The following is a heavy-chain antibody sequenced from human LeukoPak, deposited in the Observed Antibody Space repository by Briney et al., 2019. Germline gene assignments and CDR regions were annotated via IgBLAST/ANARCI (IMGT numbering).Heavy chain of an antibody. D-gene: IGHD3-16*02. CDR1: GFTFSSYS. CDR3: AREETYYYYVWGSYRRVFDY. CDR2: ISSSSSYI. J-gene: IGHJ4*02. V-gene: IGHV3-21*01. Sequence: GGSLRLSCAASGFTFSSYSMNWVRQAPGKGLEWVSSISSSSSYIYYADSVKGRFTISRDNAKNSLYLQMNSLRAEDTAVYYCAREETYYYYVWGSYRRVFDYWGEGTLVTVSS.